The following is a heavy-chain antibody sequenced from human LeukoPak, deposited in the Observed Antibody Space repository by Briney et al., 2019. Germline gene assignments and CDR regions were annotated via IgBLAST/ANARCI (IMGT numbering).Heavy chain of an antibody. CDR1: GYSFTSYW. CDR2: IYPGDSDT. J-gene: IGHJ4*02. CDR3: ARRYCSGGSCYSDGFLFDY. D-gene: IGHD2-15*01. Sequence: GESLKISCKGSGYSFTSYWIGWVRQMPGKGLEWMGIIYPGDSDTRYSPSFQGQVTISADKSISTAYLQWSSLKASDTAMYYCARRYCSGGSCYSDGFLFDYWGQGTLVTVPS. V-gene: IGHV5-51*01.